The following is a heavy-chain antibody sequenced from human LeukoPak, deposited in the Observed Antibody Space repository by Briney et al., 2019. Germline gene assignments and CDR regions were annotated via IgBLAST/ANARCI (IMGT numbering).Heavy chain of an antibody. CDR3: AAHKKDSSGYYYAYYFDY. CDR1: GFTFSGST. J-gene: IGHJ4*02. CDR2: ISPSGDIT. Sequence: PGGSLRLSCAASGFTFSGSTMNWVGQAPGKGLEWVSGISPSGDITYYADSVKGRFTISRDNSKNTLYLQMNSLRAEDTAVYYCAAHKKDSSGYYYAYYFDYWGQGTLVTVSS. D-gene: IGHD3-22*01. V-gene: IGHV3-23*01.